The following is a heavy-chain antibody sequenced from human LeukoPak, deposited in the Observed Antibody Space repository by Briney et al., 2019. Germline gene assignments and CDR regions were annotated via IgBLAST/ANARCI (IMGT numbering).Heavy chain of an antibody. CDR3: ARDRSYYYDSSGYTHPTHAFDI. CDR1: GGSISSGGYY. Sequence: SQTLSLTCTVPGGSISSGGYYWSWIRQHPGTGLEWIGYIYYSGSTYYNPSLKSRVTISVDTSKNQFSLKLSSVTAADTAVYYCARDRSYYYDSSGYTHPTHAFDIWGQGTMVTVSS. V-gene: IGHV4-31*03. CDR2: IYYSGST. J-gene: IGHJ3*02. D-gene: IGHD3-22*01.